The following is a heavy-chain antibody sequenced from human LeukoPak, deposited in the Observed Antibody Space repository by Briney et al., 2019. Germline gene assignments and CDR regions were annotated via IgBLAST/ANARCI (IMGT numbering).Heavy chain of an antibody. CDR3: AKGSRLWFGELFYFDY. CDR1: GFTFSSYA. D-gene: IGHD3-10*01. V-gene: IGHV3-23*01. J-gene: IGHJ4*02. CDR2: ISGSGGST. Sequence: PGGSLRLSCAASGFTFSSYAMSWVRQAPGKGLEWVSAISGSGGSTYYADSVKGRFTISRDNSKNTLYLQMNSLRAEDTAVYYCAKGSRLWFGELFYFDYWGQGTLVTVSS.